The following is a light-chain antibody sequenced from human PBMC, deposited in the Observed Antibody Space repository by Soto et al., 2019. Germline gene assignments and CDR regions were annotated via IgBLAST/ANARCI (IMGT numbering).Light chain of an antibody. J-gene: IGKJ1*01. CDR1: QTVGRA. V-gene: IGKV3-15*01. CDR2: GTS. CDR3: QQYHDWPPWT. Sequence: EIVMTQSPATLSASPGETVTLSCRASQTVGRALNWFQQRPGQAPRLLIYGTSARAIGIPAKFSGSGSGTDFTLTISSLQSEDFAVYYCQQYHDWPPWTFGQGTKVEIK.